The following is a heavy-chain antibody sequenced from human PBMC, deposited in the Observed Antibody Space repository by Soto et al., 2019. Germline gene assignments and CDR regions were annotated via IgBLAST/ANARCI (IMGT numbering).Heavy chain of an antibody. D-gene: IGHD3-9*01. V-gene: IGHV3-23*01. CDR1: GFTFSSYA. Sequence: VQLLESGGGLVQPGGSLRLSCAASGFTFSSYAMSWVRQAPGKGLEWVSGISGSGGTTYYADSVKGRFTISRDKSKNTLNLQRNSLRAEETAVYYCASDSGDYDILPFFDYWGQGTLVPVSS. J-gene: IGHJ4*02. CDR2: ISGSGGTT. CDR3: ASDSGDYDILPFFDY.